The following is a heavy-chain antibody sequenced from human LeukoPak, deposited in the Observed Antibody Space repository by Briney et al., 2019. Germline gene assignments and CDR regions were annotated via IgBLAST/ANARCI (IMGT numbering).Heavy chain of an antibody. CDR1: GYAFSGYY. Sequence: ASVKVSCKASGYAFSGYYMHWVRQAPGQGPEWMGWINPSSGGTNYAQNFQGRVTITRDTSITIAYMELSSLRSGDTAAYYCARDQGAFDVWGQGTMVTVSS. CDR2: INPSSGGT. V-gene: IGHV1-2*02. J-gene: IGHJ3*01. CDR3: ARDQGAFDV.